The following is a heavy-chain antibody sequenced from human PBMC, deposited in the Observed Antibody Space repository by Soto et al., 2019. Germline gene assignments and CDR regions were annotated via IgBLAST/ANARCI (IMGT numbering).Heavy chain of an antibody. CDR1: GFTFSDSW. J-gene: IGHJ4*02. CDR2: IKPDESEK. D-gene: IGHD1-26*01. CDR3: ASDRFRGTYYLRGVTYFFEE. V-gene: IGHV3-7*01. Sequence: PGGSLRLSCTASGFTFSDSWMTWVRQAPGKGLEWVARIKPDESEKKYADSVKGRFSISRDNAKNSMYLQMDSLRGEDTAVYYCASDRFRGTYYLRGVTYFFEEWGQGAPVTVSS.